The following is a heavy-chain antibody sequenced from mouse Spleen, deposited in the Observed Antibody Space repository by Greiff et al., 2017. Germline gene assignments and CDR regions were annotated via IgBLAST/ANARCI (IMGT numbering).Heavy chain of an antibody. CDR3: ARSVYYRYDLLYAMDY. D-gene: IGHD2-14*01. Sequence: VQLQQPGAELVKPGASVKLSCKASGYTFTSYWMHWVKQRPGQGLEWIGMIHPNSGSTNYNEKFKSKATLTVDKSSSTAYMQLSSLTSEDSAVYYCARSVYYRYDLLYAMDYWGQGTSVTVSS. V-gene: IGHV1-64*01. J-gene: IGHJ4*01. CDR1: GYTFTSYW. CDR2: IHPNSGST.